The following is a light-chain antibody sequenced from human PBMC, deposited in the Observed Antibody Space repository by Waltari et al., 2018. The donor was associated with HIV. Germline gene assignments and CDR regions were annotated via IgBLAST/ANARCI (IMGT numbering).Light chain of an antibody. CDR1: ALPKQY. V-gene: IGLV3-25*03. J-gene: IGLJ3*02. CDR2: KDK. Sequence: SSELTQSPSVSVSPGQPARITCSGDALPKQYASAYQQKPGQAPVLLIYKDKQRPSGIPERFSGSSSGTIVTLTISGVQAEDEADYYCQSADSSGTFRVFGGGTKLTVL. CDR3: QSADSSGTFRV.